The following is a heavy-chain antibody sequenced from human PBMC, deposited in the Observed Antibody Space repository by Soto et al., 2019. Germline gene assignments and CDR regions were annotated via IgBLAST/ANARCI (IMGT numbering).Heavy chain of an antibody. CDR2: MNPSSGNT. D-gene: IGHD6-25*01. Sequence: GASVKVSCKASGYTFTSYDINWVRQATGQGLEWMGWMNPSSGNTGYAQKFQGRVTMTRNTSISTAYMELSSLRSEDTAVYYCARGRLGRSLYYYYMDVWGKGTTVTVSS. CDR1: GYTFTSYD. CDR3: ARGRLGRSLYYYYMDV. J-gene: IGHJ6*03. V-gene: IGHV1-8*01.